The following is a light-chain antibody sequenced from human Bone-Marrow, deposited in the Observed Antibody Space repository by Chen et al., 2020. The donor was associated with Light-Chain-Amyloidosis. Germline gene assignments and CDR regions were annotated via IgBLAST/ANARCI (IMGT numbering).Light chain of an antibody. CDR3: QSYQGSSQGV. J-gene: IGLJ3*02. Sequence: NFMLTQPHSVSESPGKTVIISCTLSSGSIATNYVQCYQQRPGSSPTTVIYEDDQRPSGVPDRFSGSIDRSSNSASLTISGLKTEDEADYYCQSYQGSSQGVFGGGTKLTVL. CDR1: SGSIATNY. CDR2: EDD. V-gene: IGLV6-57*01.